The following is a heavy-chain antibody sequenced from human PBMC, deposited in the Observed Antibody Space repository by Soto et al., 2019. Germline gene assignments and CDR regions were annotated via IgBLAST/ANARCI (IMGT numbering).Heavy chain of an antibody. J-gene: IGHJ6*02. CDR3: AADPHTMIDIYYYYGMDV. Sequence: SVKVSCKASGFTFTSSAVQWVRQARGQRLEWIGWIVVGSGNTNYAQKFQERVTITRDMSTSTAYMELSSLRSEDTAVYYCAADPHTMIDIYYYYGMDVWGQGTTVTVSS. D-gene: IGHD3-22*01. CDR1: GFTFTSSA. CDR2: IVVGSGNT. V-gene: IGHV1-58*01.